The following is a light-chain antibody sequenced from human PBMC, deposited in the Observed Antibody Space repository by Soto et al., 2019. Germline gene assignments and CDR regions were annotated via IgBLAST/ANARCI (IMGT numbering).Light chain of an antibody. CDR2: GAS. CDR3: QQYNNWPPGLT. Sequence: EIVMTQSPATLSVSPGERATLSCRASQSVSSNLAWYQQKPGQAPRLLIYGASTRATGIPARFSGSGSGTEFTLTISSLQSEDFAVYYCQQYNNWPPGLTFGQGTKVDIK. CDR1: QSVSSN. J-gene: IGKJ1*01. V-gene: IGKV3-15*01.